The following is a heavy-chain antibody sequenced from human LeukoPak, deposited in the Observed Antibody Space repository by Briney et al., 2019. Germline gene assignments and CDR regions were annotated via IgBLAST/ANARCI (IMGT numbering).Heavy chain of an antibody. V-gene: IGHV4-34*01. CDR2: INHSGST. CDR3: ARVSNIVVVTAMPYYYYYMDV. CDR1: GGSFSGYY. D-gene: IGHD2-21*02. Sequence: SETLSLTCAVYGGSFSGYYWSWIRQPPGKGLEWIGEINHSGSTNYNPSLKSRVTISVDTSKNQFSLKLSSVTAADTAVYYCARVSNIVVVTAMPYYYYYMDVWGKGTTVTVSS. J-gene: IGHJ6*03.